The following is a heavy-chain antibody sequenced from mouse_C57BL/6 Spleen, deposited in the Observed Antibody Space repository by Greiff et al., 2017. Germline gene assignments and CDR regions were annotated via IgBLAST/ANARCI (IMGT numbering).Heavy chain of an antibody. D-gene: IGHD1-1*01. CDR2: ISSGGSYT. CDR3: ARQGYYGSTLYAMDY. Sequence: EVQVVESGGDLVKPGGSLKLSCAASGFTFSSYGMSWVRQTPDKRLEWVATISSGGSYTYYPDSVKGRFTISRDNAKNTLYLQMSSLKSEDTAMYYCARQGYYGSTLYAMDYWGQGTSVTVSS. J-gene: IGHJ4*01. CDR1: GFTFSSYG. V-gene: IGHV5-6*01.